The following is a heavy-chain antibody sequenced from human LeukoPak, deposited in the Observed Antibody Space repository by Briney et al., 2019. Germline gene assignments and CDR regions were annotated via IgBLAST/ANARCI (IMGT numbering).Heavy chain of an antibody. CDR2: INSDGYSL. V-gene: IGHV3-74*01. J-gene: IGHJ2*01. CDR3: AKDLGGGSGCYDL. CDR1: GLTFSSYW. Sequence: GGSLRLSCAASGLTFSSYWMHWVRQAPGEGLVWVSRINSDGYSLGYADSVQGRFTISRDNSKNTLYLQMNSLRAEDTAVYYCAKDLGGGSGCYDLWGRGTLVTVSS. D-gene: IGHD6-19*01.